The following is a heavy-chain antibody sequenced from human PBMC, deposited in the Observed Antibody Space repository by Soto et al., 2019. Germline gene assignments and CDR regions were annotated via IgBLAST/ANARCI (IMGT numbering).Heavy chain of an antibody. V-gene: IGHV3-7*01. D-gene: IGHD3-16*01. CDR1: GFTFSSYW. CDR3: ARGKVVMITFG. Sequence: EVQLVESGGGLVQPGGSLRLSCAASGFTFSSYWMSWVRQAPGKGLEWVANIKQDGSEKYYVDSVKGRFTISRDNAKNSLYLQMNRLRAEDTDVYYCARGKVVMITFGGGQGTLVTVSS. J-gene: IGHJ4*02. CDR2: IKQDGSEK.